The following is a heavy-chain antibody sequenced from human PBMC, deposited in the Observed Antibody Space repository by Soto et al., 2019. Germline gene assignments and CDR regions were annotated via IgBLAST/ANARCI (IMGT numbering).Heavy chain of an antibody. Sequence: GGSLRLSCAASGFTFSSYAMSWVRQAPGKGLEWVSAISGSGGSKYYADSVKGRFTISRDNSKNTLYLQMNSRRAEDTAVYYCAKVDGGNHWPFDYWGQGTLVTVSS. CDR2: ISGSGGSK. V-gene: IGHV3-23*01. CDR3: AKVDGGNHWPFDY. J-gene: IGHJ4*02. CDR1: GFTFSSYA. D-gene: IGHD4-17*01.